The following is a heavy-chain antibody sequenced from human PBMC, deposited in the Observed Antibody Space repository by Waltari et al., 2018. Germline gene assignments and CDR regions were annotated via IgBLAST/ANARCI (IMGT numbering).Heavy chain of an antibody. CDR1: GGSISSSSYY. D-gene: IGHD3-22*01. J-gene: IGHJ3*02. V-gene: IGHV4-39*07. Sequence: QLQLQESGPGLVKPSETLSLTCTVSGGSISSSSYYWGWIRQPPGKGLEWIGSIYYSGSTYYNPSLKSRVTISVDTSKNQFSLKLSSVTAADTAVYYCARAPEYYYDSSGYYGAFDIWGQGTMVTVSS. CDR2: IYYSGST. CDR3: ARAPEYYYDSSGYYGAFDI.